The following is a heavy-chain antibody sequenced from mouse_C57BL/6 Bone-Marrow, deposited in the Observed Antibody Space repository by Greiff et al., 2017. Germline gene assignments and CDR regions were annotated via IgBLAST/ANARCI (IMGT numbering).Heavy chain of an antibody. CDR2: IDPSDSYT. J-gene: IGHJ1*03. CDR1: GYTFTSYW. Sequence: QVQLQQPGAELVKPGASVKLSCKASGYTFTSYWMQWVKQRPGQGLEWIGEIDPSDSYTNYNQKFKGKATLTVDTSSSTAYMQLSSLTSEDSAVYYCARRGNYVHWYFDVWGTGTTVTVSS. V-gene: IGHV1-50*01. CDR3: ARRGNYVHWYFDV. D-gene: IGHD2-1*01.